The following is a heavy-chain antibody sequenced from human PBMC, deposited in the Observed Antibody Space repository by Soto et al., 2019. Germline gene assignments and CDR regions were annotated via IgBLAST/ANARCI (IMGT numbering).Heavy chain of an antibody. CDR1: GGTFSIYA. V-gene: IGHV1-69*06. Sequence: SVKVSCKASGGTFSIYAISCVLQAPVQGLDWMGGIIPIFGTANYAQKFQGRVTITADKSTSTAYMELSSLRSEDTAVYYCARSIGSYGPFDYWGQGTLVTVSS. D-gene: IGHD5-18*01. J-gene: IGHJ4*02. CDR3: ARSIGSYGPFDY. CDR2: IIPIFGTA.